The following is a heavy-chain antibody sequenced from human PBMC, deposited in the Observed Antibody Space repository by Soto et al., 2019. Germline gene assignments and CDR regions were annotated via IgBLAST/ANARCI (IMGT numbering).Heavy chain of an antibody. CDR3: ARGRSIAVAGTYYYYMDV. D-gene: IGHD6-19*01. CDR2: INHSGST. J-gene: IGHJ6*03. CDR1: GGSFSGYY. V-gene: IGHV4-34*01. Sequence: QVQLQQWGAGLLKPSETLSLTCAVYGGSFSGYYWSWIRQPPGKGLEWIGEINHSGSTNYNPSLKSRVTISVDTSKHQFSLTLSSVTAADTAVYYCARGRSIAVAGTYYYYMDVWGKGTTVTVSS.